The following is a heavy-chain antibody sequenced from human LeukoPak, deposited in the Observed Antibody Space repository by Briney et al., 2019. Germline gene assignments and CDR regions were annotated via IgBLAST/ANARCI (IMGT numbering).Heavy chain of an antibody. J-gene: IGHJ4*02. CDR3: AAGYTTGRHVRYFDY. Sequence: PGASLRLSCVASGFTLSNYAMSWVRQAPGKGLEWVSSISGSGGSTYQAENVKGRFTISRDNSKNTLYLQMNSLRDEDTAIYYCAAGYTTGRHVRYFDYWGQGTLVTVSS. V-gene: IGHV3-23*01. CDR1: GFTLSNYA. CDR2: ISGSGGST. D-gene: IGHD3-16*02.